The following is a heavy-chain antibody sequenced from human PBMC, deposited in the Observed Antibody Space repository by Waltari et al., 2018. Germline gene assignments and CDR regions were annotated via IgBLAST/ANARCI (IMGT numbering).Heavy chain of an antibody. D-gene: IGHD4-17*01. Sequence: EVQLVESGGGSVQPGGSLRLSCAASGMTFSNYWMNWVRQAPGKGVEWLANIKQDGSEKKYVDSVEGRFSISRDNAQNSLYLQMNSLRAEDTAIYYCVTGLTTVTAKDYFDHWGQGALVTVS. CDR2: IKQDGSEK. V-gene: IGHV3-7*01. CDR3: VTGLTTVTAKDYFDH. J-gene: IGHJ4*02. CDR1: GMTFSNYW.